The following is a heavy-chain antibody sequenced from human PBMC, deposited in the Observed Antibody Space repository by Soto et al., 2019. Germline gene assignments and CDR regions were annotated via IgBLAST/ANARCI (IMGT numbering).Heavy chain of an antibody. CDR2: ISHDGNYE. D-gene: IGHD1-26*01. J-gene: IGHJ4*02. CDR1: GFTFSTYA. Sequence: QVQLVESGGGVVQPGRSLRLSCAGSGFTFSTYAMHWVRQAPGKGLEWVTVISHDGNYESYAKSVKGRFTISRDDSKNTLYLQINSLRPEDTAVYYCALDYSAFPGIWGQGTLVTVSS. CDR3: ALDYSAFPGI. V-gene: IGHV3-30*03.